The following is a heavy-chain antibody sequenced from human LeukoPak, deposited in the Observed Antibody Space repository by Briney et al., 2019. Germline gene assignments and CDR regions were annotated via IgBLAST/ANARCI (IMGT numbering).Heavy chain of an antibody. CDR1: GGSISSYY. D-gene: IGHD2-15*01. V-gene: IGHV4-4*07. Sequence: SETLSLTCTVSGGSISSYYWSWIRQPAGKGLEWIGRIYTSGSTNYNPSLKSRVTMSVDTSKNQFSLKLSSVTAADTAVYYCASSPRYCSGGSCPRGAFDIWGQGTMVTVSS. CDR3: ASSPRYCSGGSCPRGAFDI. J-gene: IGHJ3*02. CDR2: IYTSGST.